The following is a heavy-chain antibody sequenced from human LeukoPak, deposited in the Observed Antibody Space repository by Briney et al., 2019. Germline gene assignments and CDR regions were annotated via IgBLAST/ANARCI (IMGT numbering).Heavy chain of an antibody. Sequence: ASVKVSCKASGYTFTSYGISWVRQAPGQGLEWMGWVSAYNGNTNYAQKFQGRVTMTRDTSISTAYMELSRLRSDDTAVYYCARVRYRLAETYIDYWGQGTLVTVSS. CDR3: ARVRYRLAETYIDY. CDR1: GYTFTSYG. CDR2: VSAYNGNT. D-gene: IGHD3-16*01. V-gene: IGHV1-18*01. J-gene: IGHJ4*02.